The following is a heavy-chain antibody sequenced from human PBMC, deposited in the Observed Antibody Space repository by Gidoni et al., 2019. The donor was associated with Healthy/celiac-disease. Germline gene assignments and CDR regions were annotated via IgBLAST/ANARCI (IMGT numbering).Heavy chain of an antibody. CDR3: ARVGYNWNYRFDY. Sequence: QVQLQESGPGLVKPSETLSLTCTDPGGSISSYYWSWIRQPPGKGLEWIGYIYYSGSTNYNPSLKSRVTISVDTSKNQFSLKLSSVTAADTAVYYCARVGYNWNYRFDYWGQGTLVTVSS. V-gene: IGHV4-59*01. D-gene: IGHD1-7*01. CDR1: GGSISSYY. CDR2: IYYSGST. J-gene: IGHJ4*02.